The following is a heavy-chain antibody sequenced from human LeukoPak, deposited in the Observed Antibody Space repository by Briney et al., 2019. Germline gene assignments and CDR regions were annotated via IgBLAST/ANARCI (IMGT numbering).Heavy chain of an antibody. Sequence: SETLSLTCTVSGGSISSSSYYWGWIRQPPGTGLEWIGSIYYSGSTYYNPSLKSRVTISVDTSKNQFSLKLSSVTAADTAVYYCARLNPLGALPLLPDYWGQGTLVTVSS. D-gene: IGHD7-27*01. V-gene: IGHV4-39*01. CDR2: IYYSGST. CDR1: GGSISSSSYY. CDR3: ARLNPLGALPLLPDY. J-gene: IGHJ4*02.